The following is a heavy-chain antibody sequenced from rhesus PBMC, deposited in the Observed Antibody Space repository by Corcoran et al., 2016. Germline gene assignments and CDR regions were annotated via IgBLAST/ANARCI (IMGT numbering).Heavy chain of an antibody. CDR3: ARLRYCSSTYCSEFDL. V-gene: IGHV3-11*01. CDR2: IYELTY. CDR1: GFTVSSYW. Sequence: EVQLAESGGGLVQPGGSLRLSCAASGFTVSSYWMSWVRQAPGKGLEWLSDIYELTYYYGDTVKCRFAVSMDNAKNALYLQMGSLRSEDTAVYYCARLRYCSSTYCSEFDLWGPGTPITISS. D-gene: IGHD2-15*01. J-gene: IGHJ2*01.